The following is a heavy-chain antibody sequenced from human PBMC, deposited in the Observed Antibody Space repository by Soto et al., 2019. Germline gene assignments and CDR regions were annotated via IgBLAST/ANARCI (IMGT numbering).Heavy chain of an antibody. J-gene: IGHJ4*02. Sequence: QVHLVQTGPEMKKPWTSVKVSCMVSGDTFSTYAISWVRQTPGQGLEWMGVIIPAFVTVNYAQKFRVRLTITADKTSGNVYRALTFLSSADTAMYYCAHHAARIKMYFKFLSGFEEWGQGTLVTDSS. V-gene: IGHV1-69*06. D-gene: IGHD3-3*01. CDR1: GDTFSTYA. CDR2: IIPAFVTV. CDR3: AHHAARIKMYFKFLSGFEE.